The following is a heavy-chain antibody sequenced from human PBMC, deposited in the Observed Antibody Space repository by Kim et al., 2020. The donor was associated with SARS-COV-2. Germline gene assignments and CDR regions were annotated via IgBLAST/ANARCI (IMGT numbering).Heavy chain of an antibody. CDR2: ISGSGGST. V-gene: IGHV3-23*01. D-gene: IGHD4-17*01. CDR1: GFTFSSYA. J-gene: IGHJ6*02. Sequence: GGSLRLSCAASGFTFSSYAMSWVRQAPGKGLEWVSAISGSGGSTYYADSVKGRFTISRDNSKNTLYLQMNSLRAEDTAVYYCAKGGVHYGALYGMDVWGQGTTVTVSS. CDR3: AKGGVHYGALYGMDV.